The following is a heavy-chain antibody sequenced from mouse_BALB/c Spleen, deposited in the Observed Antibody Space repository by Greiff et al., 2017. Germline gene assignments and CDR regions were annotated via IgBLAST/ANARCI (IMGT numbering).Heavy chain of an antibody. CDR2: IYPGSGST. V-gene: IGHV1S22*01. J-gene: IGHJ3*01. CDR3: TRQLTGSAY. CDR1: GYTFTSYW. Sequence: LQQPGSELVRPGASVKLSCKASGYTFTSYWMHWVKQRPGQGLEWIGNIYPGSGSTNYDEKFKSKATLTVDTSSSTAYMQLSSLTSEDSAVYYCTRQLTGSAYWGQGTLVTVSA. D-gene: IGHD4-1*01.